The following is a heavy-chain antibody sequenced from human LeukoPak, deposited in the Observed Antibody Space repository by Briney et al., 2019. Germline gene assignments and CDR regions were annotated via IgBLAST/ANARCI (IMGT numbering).Heavy chain of an antibody. CDR1: GFTFSSYE. V-gene: IGHV3-48*03. D-gene: IGHD6-13*01. CDR3: AREGSSWRHGTGDY. CDR2: ISSSGSTK. Sequence: GGYLRLSCAASGFTFSSYEMNWVRQAPGKGLEWVSYISSSGSTKYYADSVKGRFTISRDNAKNSLYLQMNSLRAEDTAVYYCAREGSSWRHGTGDYWGQGTLVTVSS. J-gene: IGHJ4*02.